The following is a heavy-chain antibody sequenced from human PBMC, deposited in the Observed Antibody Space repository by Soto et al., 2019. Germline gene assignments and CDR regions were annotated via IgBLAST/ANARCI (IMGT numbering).Heavy chain of an antibody. Sequence: QVQLVESGGGVVQPGRSLRLSCAASGFTFSSYGMHWVRQAPGKGLEWVAVISYDGSNKYYADSVKGRFTISRDNSKNTLYLQMNSLRAEDTAVYYCAKSWGDIVVVVAATPAGMDVWGQGTTVTVSS. J-gene: IGHJ6*02. CDR1: GFTFSSYG. CDR2: ISYDGSNK. CDR3: AKSWGDIVVVVAATPAGMDV. V-gene: IGHV3-30*18. D-gene: IGHD2-15*01.